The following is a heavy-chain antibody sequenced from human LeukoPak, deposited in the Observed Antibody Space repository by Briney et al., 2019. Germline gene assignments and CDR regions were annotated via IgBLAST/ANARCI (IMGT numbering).Heavy chain of an antibody. J-gene: IGHJ4*02. CDR3: AKDGGRYYDSSGYSDY. D-gene: IGHD3-22*01. Sequence: GGSLRLSCAASGFTFSSYAMSWVRQAPGKGLEWVSAISGSGGSTYYADSVKGRFTISRDNSKNTLYLQMNSLRAEDTAVYYCAKDGGRYYDSSGYSDYWGQGTLVTVSS. CDR2: ISGSGGST. CDR1: GFTFSSYA. V-gene: IGHV3-23*01.